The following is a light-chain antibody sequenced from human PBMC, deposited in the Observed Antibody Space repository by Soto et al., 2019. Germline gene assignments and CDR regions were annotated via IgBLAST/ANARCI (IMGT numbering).Light chain of an antibody. CDR1: QSVSSN. Sequence: MVVTQCPSRLCLSPGDGATLSCMASQSVSSNLAWYQQKPRQAARPLIXGASTRATGIPARFSGSVSGTEFTLTICSLQSEEFAVYYCQQYNNWTFGQGTKVDI. CDR3: QQYNNWT. V-gene: IGKV3-15*01. CDR2: GAS. J-gene: IGKJ1*01.